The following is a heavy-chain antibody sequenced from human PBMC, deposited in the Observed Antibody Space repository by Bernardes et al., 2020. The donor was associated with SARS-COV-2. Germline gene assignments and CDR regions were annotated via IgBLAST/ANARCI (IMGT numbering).Heavy chain of an antibody. CDR1: GFTFSSYS. J-gene: IGHJ6*02. CDR2: ISSSSSYI. CDR3: ARDEGYYGMDYYGMDV. Sequence: SLILSCAASGFTFSSYSMNWVRQAPGKGLEWVSSISSSSSYIYYADSVKGRFTISRDNAKNSLYLQMNSLRAEDTAVYYCARDEGYYGMDYYGMDVWGQGTTVTVSS. V-gene: IGHV3-21*01. D-gene: IGHD3-10*01.